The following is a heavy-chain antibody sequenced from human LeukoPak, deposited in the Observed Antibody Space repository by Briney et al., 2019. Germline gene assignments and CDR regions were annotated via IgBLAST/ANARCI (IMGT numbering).Heavy chain of an antibody. CDR2: INPNSGGT. Sequence: ASVKVSCKASGYTFTDYYMHWVRQAPGQGLEWMGWINPNSGGTNYAQKFQGRVTMTRDTSISTAYMELSRLRSDDTAVYYCARGSHKITSLLITSWRGSYFDYWGQGTLVTVSS. J-gene: IGHJ4*02. V-gene: IGHV1-2*02. CDR3: ARGSHKITSLLITSWRGSYFDY. D-gene: IGHD3-16*01. CDR1: GYTFTDYY.